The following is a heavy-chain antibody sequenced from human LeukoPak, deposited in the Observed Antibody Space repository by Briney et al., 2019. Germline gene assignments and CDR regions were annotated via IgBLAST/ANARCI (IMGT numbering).Heavy chain of an antibody. J-gene: IGHJ6*03. D-gene: IGHD6-13*01. Sequence: GGSLRLSCAASGFTVSSNYMSWVRQAPGKGLEWVSAISGSGGSTYYADSVKGRFTISRDNSKNTLYLQMNSLRAEDTAVYYCAKDLHSSSWSYYYYMDVWGKGTTVTVSS. CDR1: GFTVSSNY. CDR3: AKDLHSSSWSYYYYMDV. CDR2: ISGSGGST. V-gene: IGHV3-23*01.